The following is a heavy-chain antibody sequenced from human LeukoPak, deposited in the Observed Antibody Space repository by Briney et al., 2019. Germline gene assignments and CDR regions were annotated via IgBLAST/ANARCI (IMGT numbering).Heavy chain of an antibody. CDR1: GFTFSTYE. Sequence: GGSLRLSCAASGFTFSTYEINWVRQAPGKGLEWLSHISTSGSSIHYADSVKGRFTISRDNAKNSLYLQMNSLRIEDTAVYYCARDATTELGTVYMDVWGKGTTVTISS. CDR3: ARDATTELGTVYMDV. D-gene: IGHD4-17*01. CDR2: ISTSGSSI. V-gene: IGHV3-48*03. J-gene: IGHJ6*03.